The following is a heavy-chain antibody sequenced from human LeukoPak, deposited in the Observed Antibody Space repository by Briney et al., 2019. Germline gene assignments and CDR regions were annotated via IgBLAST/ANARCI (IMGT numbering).Heavy chain of an antibody. V-gene: IGHV1-46*01. CDR1: GYTFTSYY. CDR3: ARIGYCSSTSCYSSNAFDI. J-gene: IGHJ3*02. D-gene: IGHD2-2*01. CDR2: INPSGGST. Sequence: ASVKVSCKASGYTFTSYYMHWVRQAPGQGLEWMGIINPSGGSTSYAQKFQGRVTMTRDTSTSTAYMELSRLRSDDTAVYYCARIGYCSSTSCYSSNAFDIWGQGTMVTVSS.